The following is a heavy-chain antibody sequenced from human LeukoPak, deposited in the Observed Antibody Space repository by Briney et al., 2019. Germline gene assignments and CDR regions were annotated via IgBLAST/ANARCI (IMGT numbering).Heavy chain of an antibody. CDR1: GFTFSNYG. Sequence: GGSLRLSCAASGFTFSNYGIHWVRQAPGKGLEWVAVLSYDATNKYYRDSVKGRFTISRDNSKNTLYLQMNSLRVEDTAVYYCARDQDVAAAGTWGSIDYWGQGTLVTVSS. D-gene: IGHD6-13*01. J-gene: IGHJ4*02. CDR2: LSYDATNK. V-gene: IGHV3-30*03. CDR3: ARDQDVAAAGTWGSIDY.